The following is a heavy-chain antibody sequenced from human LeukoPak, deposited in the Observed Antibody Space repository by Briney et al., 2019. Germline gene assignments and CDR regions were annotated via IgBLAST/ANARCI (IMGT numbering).Heavy chain of an antibody. Sequence: GSLRLSCAASGFTFSSYNINWVRQAPGKGLEWVSSISSSSSYIYYADSVKGRFTISRDNAKNSLYLQMNSLRAEDTAVYYCARASVGYSSSSDYYYYYMDVWGKGTTVTVSS. CDR1: GFTFSSYN. D-gene: IGHD6-6*01. CDR2: ISSSSSYI. V-gene: IGHV3-21*01. CDR3: ARASVGYSSSSDYYYYYMDV. J-gene: IGHJ6*03.